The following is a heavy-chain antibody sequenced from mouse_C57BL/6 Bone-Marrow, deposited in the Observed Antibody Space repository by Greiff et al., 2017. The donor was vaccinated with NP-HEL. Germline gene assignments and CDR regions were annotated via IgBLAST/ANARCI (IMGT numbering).Heavy chain of an antibody. J-gene: IGHJ2*01. CDR2: IYHGNSDT. CDR1: GYTFTSYW. CDR3: TRRDYGSLFDY. V-gene: IGHV1-5*01. Sequence: VQLQQSGTVLARPGASVKMSCKTSGYTFTSYWMHWVKQRPGQGLEWIGAIYHGNSDTSYNQKFKGKAKLTAVTSASTAYMELSSLTNEDSAVYYCTRRDYGSLFDYWGQGTTLTVSS. D-gene: IGHD1-1*01.